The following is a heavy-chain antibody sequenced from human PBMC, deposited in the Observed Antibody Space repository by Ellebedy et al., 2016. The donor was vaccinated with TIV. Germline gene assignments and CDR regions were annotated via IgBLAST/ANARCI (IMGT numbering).Heavy chain of an antibody. J-gene: IGHJ6*02. Sequence: GESLKISCAASGFTFSSYEMNWVRQAPGKGLEWVSYISSSGSTIYYAASVKGRFTISRDNAKNSLYLQMNSLRAEDTAVYYCASGAGDGDTNYYYYGMDVWGQGTTVTVSS. V-gene: IGHV3-48*03. CDR2: ISSSGSTI. CDR3: ASGAGDGDTNYYYYGMDV. CDR1: GFTFSSYE. D-gene: IGHD4-17*01.